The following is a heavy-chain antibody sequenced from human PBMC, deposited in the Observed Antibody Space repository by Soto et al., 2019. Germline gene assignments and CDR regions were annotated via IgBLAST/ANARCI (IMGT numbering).Heavy chain of an antibody. D-gene: IGHD2-2*01. Sequence: RRVRQEKSKGLEWLTVISAGGSEKYADSVKGRFIISRDNSQRTVYLQMNGLRSEDTAVYYCSKDPQVPAAVSNSLDFWGHGTLVTAS. CDR2: ISAGGSEK. J-gene: IGHJ3*01. V-gene: IGHV3-30*18. CDR3: SKDPQVPAAVSNSLDF.